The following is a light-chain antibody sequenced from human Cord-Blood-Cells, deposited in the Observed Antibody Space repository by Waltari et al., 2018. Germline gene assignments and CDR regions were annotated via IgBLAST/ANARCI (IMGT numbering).Light chain of an antibody. Sequence: DIQMTQSPSSLSASVGDRVTITCRASQSISSYLNWYQQKPGKAPKLLIYAASSLQSGVPSMISSSGSGTDFTLTISILQPEDFATYYCQQSYSSLTFGGGTKVEIK. V-gene: IGKV1-39*01. CDR1: QSISSY. J-gene: IGKJ4*01. CDR3: QQSYSSLT. CDR2: AAS.